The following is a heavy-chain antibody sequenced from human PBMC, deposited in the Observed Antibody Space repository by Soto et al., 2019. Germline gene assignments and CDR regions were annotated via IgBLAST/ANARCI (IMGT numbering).Heavy chain of an antibody. CDR1: GGSISSGGYY. Sequence: QVQLQESGPGLMKPSQTLSLTCTVSGGSISSGGYYWSWIRQHPGKGLEWIGYIYYSGSTYYNPSLKSRVTISVDTSKNQFSLKLSSVTAADTAVYYCARDVRLTTSVPGYFDYWGQGTLVTVSS. CDR3: ARDVRLTTSVPGYFDY. CDR2: IYYSGST. V-gene: IGHV4-31*03. D-gene: IGHD4-17*01. J-gene: IGHJ4*02.